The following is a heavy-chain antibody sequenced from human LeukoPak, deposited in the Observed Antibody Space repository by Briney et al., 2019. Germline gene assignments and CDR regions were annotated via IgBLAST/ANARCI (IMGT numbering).Heavy chain of an antibody. CDR3: ARDDSSGWYLFDY. D-gene: IGHD6-19*01. J-gene: IGHJ4*02. Sequence: EASVKVSCKASGYPFSNHAMHWVRQAPGQRLEWMGWINTGNGNTKYSQKFQDRITITRDTSASTAYTELRSLRSEDTAVYYCARDDSSGWYLFDYWGQGTLVTVSS. V-gene: IGHV1-3*04. CDR2: INTGNGNT. CDR1: GYPFSNHA.